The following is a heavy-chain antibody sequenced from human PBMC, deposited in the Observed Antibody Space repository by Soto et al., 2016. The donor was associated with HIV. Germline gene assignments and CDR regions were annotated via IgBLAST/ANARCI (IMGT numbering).Heavy chain of an antibody. CDR1: GYAFTYYD. CDR3: ARGGSSGWSLVYFDY. CDR2: MNPNSGNT. Sequence: QVQLVQSGAEVKKPGASVKVSCKASGYAFTYYDIYWVRQATGQGLEWMGWMNPNSGNTGYAQKFQGRVTITRNTSISTAYMELSSLRSEDTAVYYCARGGSSGWSLVYFDYWGQGTLVTVSS. V-gene: IGHV1-8*03. J-gene: IGHJ4*02. D-gene: IGHD6-19*01.